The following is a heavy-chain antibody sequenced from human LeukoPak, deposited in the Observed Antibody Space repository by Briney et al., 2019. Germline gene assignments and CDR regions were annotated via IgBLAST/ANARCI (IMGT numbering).Heavy chain of an antibody. CDR3: ARAPRIAAGGPLFDY. V-gene: IGHV4-59*01. D-gene: IGHD6-13*01. CDR2: IYYSGST. CDR1: GGSISSYY. J-gene: IGHJ4*02. Sequence: SETLSLTCTVSGGSISSYYWSWIRQPPGKGLEWIGHIYYSGSTNYNPSLKSRVTISVDTSKNQFSLKLSSVTAADTAVYYCARAPRIAAGGPLFDYWGQGTLVTVSS.